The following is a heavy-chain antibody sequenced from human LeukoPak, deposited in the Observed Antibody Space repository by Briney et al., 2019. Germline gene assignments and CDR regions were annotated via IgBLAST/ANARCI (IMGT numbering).Heavy chain of an antibody. J-gene: IGHJ6*02. Sequence: ASVKVSYKPSGYSFSPFDIIWVRQATGQGREWMGWLNPNSGNTNYEQKFQGRLTTTRDTSIITAYMELSSLRSEDTAVYYCARGGILVQGVTILYGMDVWGQGTTVTVSS. CDR3: ARGGILVQGVTILYGMDV. V-gene: IGHV1-8*01. D-gene: IGHD3-10*01. CDR1: GYSFSPFD. CDR2: LNPNSGNT.